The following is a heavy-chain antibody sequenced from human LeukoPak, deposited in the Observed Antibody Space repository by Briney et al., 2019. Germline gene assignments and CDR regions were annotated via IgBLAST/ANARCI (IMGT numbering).Heavy chain of an antibody. J-gene: IGHJ4*02. V-gene: IGHV3-53*01. D-gene: IGHD6-19*01. CDR3: ARGSGGRAYDY. CDR1: GFTVSNSY. Sequence: PGGSLRLSCAASGFTVSNSYMSWVRQAPGKGLECVSVIYSGGSTYYADSVKGRSTISRDNSKNTLYLQMNSLRAEDTAVYYCARGSGGRAYDYWGQGTLVTVSS. CDR2: IYSGGST.